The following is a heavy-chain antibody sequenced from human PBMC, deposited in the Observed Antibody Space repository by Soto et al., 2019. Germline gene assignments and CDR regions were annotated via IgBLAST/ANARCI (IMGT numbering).Heavy chain of an antibody. V-gene: IGHV4-34*01. D-gene: IGHD3-10*01. CDR3: ARGLILWFGELSRRGGYYYYMDV. CDR2: INDSGNI. Sequence: QVQLQQWGAGLLKPSETLSLTCAVYGGSFSGYQWTWIRQTPGKGLEWIGEINDSGNINYNPSLRSRVHILVDTEKKQISLKLSSVTAADTAVYYCARGLILWFGELSRRGGYYYYMDVWGKGTSVTVSS. CDR1: GGSFSGYQ. J-gene: IGHJ6*03.